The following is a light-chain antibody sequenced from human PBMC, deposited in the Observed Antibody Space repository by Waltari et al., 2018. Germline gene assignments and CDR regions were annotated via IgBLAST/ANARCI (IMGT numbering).Light chain of an antibody. V-gene: IGLV6-57*02. CDR2: EDD. CDR3: QSYDTTNFWV. CDR1: GGSLASNY. J-gene: IGLJ3*02. Sequence: NFILTQPHSVSASPGKTVTISCTGSGGSLASNYVQWYQKRPGSAPITVIYEDDQRPSGVPDRFSGSIDRSSNSASLTISGLETEDEADYYCQSYDTTNFWVFGGGTKLTVL.